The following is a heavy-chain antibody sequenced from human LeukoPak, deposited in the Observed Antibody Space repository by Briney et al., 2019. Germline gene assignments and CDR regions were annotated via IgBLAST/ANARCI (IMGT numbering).Heavy chain of an antibody. Sequence: GGSLRPSCAASGFTFSSYGMHWVRQAPGKGLEWVAFIRYDGSNKYYADSVKGRFTISRDNSKNTLYLQMNSLRAEDAAVYYCAKVLELTTVVTPGAFDIWGQGTMVTVSS. CDR3: AKVLELTTVVTPGAFDI. V-gene: IGHV3-30*02. CDR2: IRYDGSNK. J-gene: IGHJ3*02. CDR1: GFTFSSYG. D-gene: IGHD4-23*01.